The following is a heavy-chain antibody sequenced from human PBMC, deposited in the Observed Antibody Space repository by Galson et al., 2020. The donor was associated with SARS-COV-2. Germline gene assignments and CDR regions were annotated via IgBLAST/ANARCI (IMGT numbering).Heavy chain of an antibody. CDR1: DFTFSNFW. Sequence: GESLKISCAASDFTFSNFWMHWVRQAPGKGLVWVSRINSDGSTTNYADSVKGRFTISRDSAKNTLYLQMNSLRADDTAVYYCARGGVFLDYYGIDVCGQGTTVTVSS. D-gene: IGHD2-8*01. J-gene: IGHJ6*02. V-gene: IGHV3-74*01. CDR2: INSDGSTT. CDR3: ARGGVFLDYYGIDV.